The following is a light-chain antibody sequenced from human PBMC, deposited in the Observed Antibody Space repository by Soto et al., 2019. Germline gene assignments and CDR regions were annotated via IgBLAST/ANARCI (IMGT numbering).Light chain of an antibody. Sequence: AIQLTQSPSSLSASVGDRVTINCRASQGIRKNLGWYQQKPGKAPKLLIYGASNLHSGVPSRFSDSGSGTDFTLTISSLQPEDFATYYCLQDYNYPWTFGRGTKVEIQ. J-gene: IGKJ1*01. CDR1: QGIRKN. CDR3: LQDYNYPWT. CDR2: GAS. V-gene: IGKV1-6*01.